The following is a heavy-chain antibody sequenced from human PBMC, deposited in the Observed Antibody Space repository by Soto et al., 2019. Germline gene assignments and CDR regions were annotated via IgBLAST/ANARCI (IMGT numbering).Heavy chain of an antibody. CDR1: GFTFSSYS. CDR2: ISSSSSYI. D-gene: IGHD4-17*01. V-gene: IGHV3-21*01. Sequence: EVQLVESGGGLVKPGGSLRLSCAASGFTFSSYSMNWVRQAPGKGLEWVSSISSSSSYIYYADSVKGRFTISRDNAKNSLYLQMNSLRAEDTAVYYCARGRNGDYNCGLSDYWGQGTLVTVSS. J-gene: IGHJ4*02. CDR3: ARGRNGDYNCGLSDY.